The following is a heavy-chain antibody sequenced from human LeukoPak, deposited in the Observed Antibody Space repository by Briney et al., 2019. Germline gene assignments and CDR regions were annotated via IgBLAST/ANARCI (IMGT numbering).Heavy chain of an antibody. J-gene: IGHJ4*02. CDR3: ARVFHDSSGYYPYYFDY. CDR1: GYTFTGYY. Sequence: ASVKVSCKASGYTFTGYYMHWVRQAPGQGLEWMGRINPNNDGTYYTQKFQGRVTMTTDTSTSTAYMELRSLRSDDTAVYYCARVFHDSSGYYPYYFDYWGQGTLVPVSS. V-gene: IGHV1-2*06. D-gene: IGHD3-22*01. CDR2: INPNNDGT.